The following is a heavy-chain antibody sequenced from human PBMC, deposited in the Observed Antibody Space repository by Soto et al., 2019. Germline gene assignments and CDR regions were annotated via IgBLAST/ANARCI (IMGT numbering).Heavy chain of an antibody. D-gene: IGHD3-16*01. J-gene: IGHJ4*02. CDR3: ARHQRDDASRKIDC. Sequence: GESLKISCQGSGYSFTSNCIGWVRQMPGKGLEWMGIINPSDSDIKYSPSFQGQVTISADKSIGTAYLQWSSLKASDTAMYYCARHQRDDASRKIDCWGQGTMVTVSS. CDR2: INPSDSDI. V-gene: IGHV5-51*01. CDR1: GYSFTSNC.